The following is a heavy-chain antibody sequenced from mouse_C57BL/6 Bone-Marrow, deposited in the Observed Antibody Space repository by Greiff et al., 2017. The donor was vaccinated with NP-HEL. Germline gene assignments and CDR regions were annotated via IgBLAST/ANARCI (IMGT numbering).Heavy chain of an antibody. CDR2: IHPNSGST. CDR3: ARRRITTPVYFYY. V-gene: IGHV1-64*01. D-gene: IGHD1-1*01. J-gene: IGHJ2*01. Sequence: VQLQQPGAELVKPGASVKLSCKASGYTFTSYWMHWVKQRPGQGLEWIGMIHPNSGSTNYNEKFKSKATLTVDKSSRTAYMQLSSLTSEDSAVYYCARRRITTPVYFYYWGQGTTLTVSS. CDR1: GYTFTSYW.